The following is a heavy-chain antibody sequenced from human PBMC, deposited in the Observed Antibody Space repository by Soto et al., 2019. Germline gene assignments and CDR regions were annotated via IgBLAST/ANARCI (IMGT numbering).Heavy chain of an antibody. V-gene: IGHV1-69*13. CDR2: IIPIFGTA. D-gene: IGHD2-8*01. CDR1: GGTFSSYA. Sequence: SVKVSCKASGGTFSSYAISWVRQAPGQGLEWMGGIIPIFGTANYAQKFQGRVTITADESTSTAYMELSSLRSEDKAVDYCGRHADKALVLMVYPSYPPYGMDVWCQGTTVTVSS. J-gene: IGHJ6*02. CDR3: GRHADKALVLMVYPSYPPYGMDV.